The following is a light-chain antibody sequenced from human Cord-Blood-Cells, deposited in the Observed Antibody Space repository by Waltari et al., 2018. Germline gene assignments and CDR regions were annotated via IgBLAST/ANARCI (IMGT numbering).Light chain of an antibody. CDR1: SIDAGSYKL. V-gene: IGLV2-23*03. CDR2: EGS. CDR3: CSYAGSSTFV. Sequence: QSALTQPASVSGSPGQSSTISCTGTSIDAGSYKLVSWYQQHPGKAPKLMIYEGSKRPSGVSNRFSGSKSGNTASLTISGLQAEDEADYYCCSYAGSSTFVFGGGTKLTVL. J-gene: IGLJ3*02.